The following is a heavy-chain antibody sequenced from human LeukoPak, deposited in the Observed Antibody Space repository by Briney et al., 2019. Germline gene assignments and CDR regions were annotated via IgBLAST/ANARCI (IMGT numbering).Heavy chain of an antibody. CDR3: ARATMGDLFDP. CDR2: MNPNSGNT. CDR1: GGTFSSYA. D-gene: IGHD4/OR15-4a*01. J-gene: IGHJ5*02. V-gene: IGHV1-8*02. Sequence: ASVKVSCKASGGTFSSYAINWVRQATGQGLEWMGWMNPNSGNTGYAQKFQGRVTMTRNTSISTAYMELSSLRSEDTAVYYCARATMGDLFDPWGQGTLVTVS.